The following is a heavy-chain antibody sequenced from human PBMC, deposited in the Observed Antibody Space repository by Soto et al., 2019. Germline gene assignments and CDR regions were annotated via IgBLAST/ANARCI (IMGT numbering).Heavy chain of an antibody. CDR1: GYTFTSYA. CDR3: ASGWFGEFVYYFDY. J-gene: IGHJ4*02. D-gene: IGHD3-10*01. Sequence: QVQLVQSGAEVMKPGASVKVSCKASGYTFTSYAIIWVRQAPGQGLEWMGWISAYNGNTNYAQKLQGRVTMTTDTSTSTAYMELRSLRSDDTAVYYCASGWFGEFVYYFDYWGQGTLVTVSS. CDR2: ISAYNGNT. V-gene: IGHV1-18*01.